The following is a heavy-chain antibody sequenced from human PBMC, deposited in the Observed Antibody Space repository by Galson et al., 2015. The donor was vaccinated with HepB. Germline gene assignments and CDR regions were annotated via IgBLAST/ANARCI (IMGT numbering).Heavy chain of an antibody. D-gene: IGHD3-10*01. CDR3: ARGYYASGTYYARGFDY. Sequence: CAISGDSVSSRSSAWNWIRQSPSRGLEWLGRTYYRSRWYSDYTLSVKSRITINPDTSKNQISLQLNSVTPQDTAIYYCARGYYASGTYYARGFDYWDQGTLVTVSS. CDR2: TYYRSRWYS. J-gene: IGHJ4*02. CDR1: GDSVSSRSSA. V-gene: IGHV6-1*01.